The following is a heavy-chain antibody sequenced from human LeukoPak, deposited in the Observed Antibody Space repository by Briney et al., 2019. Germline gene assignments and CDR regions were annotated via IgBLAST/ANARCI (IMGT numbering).Heavy chain of an antibody. D-gene: IGHD3-10*01. CDR3: ARGYGSESYIFDY. V-gene: IGHV3-33*01. J-gene: IGHJ4*02. Sequence: GGSLRLSCAASGVTFSTYGVYWVPQAPGEGLEWGAVIWNDGSKKYYADYVKGRFTISRNNSMNTLYLQMSSQRAEDTAVYYCARGYGSESYIFDYWGQGTLVTVSS. CDR1: GVTFSTYG. CDR2: IWNDGSKK.